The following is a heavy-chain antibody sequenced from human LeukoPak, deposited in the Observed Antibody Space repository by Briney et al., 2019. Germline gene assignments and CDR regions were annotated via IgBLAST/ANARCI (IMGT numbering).Heavy chain of an antibody. V-gene: IGHV3-21*01. CDR2: ISSTSSYI. CDR1: GFTFSAYS. CDR3: ARGGYYFDY. J-gene: IGHJ4*02. Sequence: KPGRSLRRSCAASGFTFSAYSMNSVRQAPGKGLESVSSISSTSSYIYYADSVKGRFTISRDHAKNSLYLQMNSLRAEDTAVYYCARGGYYFDYWGQGTLVTVSS.